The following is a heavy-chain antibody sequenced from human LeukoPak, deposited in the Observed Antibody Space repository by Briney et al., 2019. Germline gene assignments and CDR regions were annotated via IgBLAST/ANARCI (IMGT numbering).Heavy chain of an antibody. Sequence: RQAPGXXXXXXGWINPNSGDTNYAQKFQGRVTMTRDTSISTAYMELSRLGSDDTTVYYCAREKGIAVAGYDCWGQGTLVTVSS. D-gene: IGHD6-19*01. J-gene: IGHJ4*02. CDR2: INPNSGDT. V-gene: IGHV1-2*02. CDR3: AREKGIAVAGYDC.